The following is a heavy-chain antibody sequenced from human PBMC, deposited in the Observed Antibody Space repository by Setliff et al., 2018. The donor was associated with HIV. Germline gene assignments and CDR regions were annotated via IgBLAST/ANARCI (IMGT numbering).Heavy chain of an antibody. V-gene: IGHV4-59*01. J-gene: IGHJ3*02. CDR2: IYYTGST. CDR3: AREDGSNSHDTFEI. Sequence: SLTCTVSGGSISNDYWHWIRQSPGRGLEWIGYIYYTGSTNYNPSLKSRVAMSVDSSNHQFSLKLTSVTPADTAIYYCAREDGSNSHDTFEIWGQGILVTV. D-gene: IGHD1-1*01. CDR1: GGSISNDY.